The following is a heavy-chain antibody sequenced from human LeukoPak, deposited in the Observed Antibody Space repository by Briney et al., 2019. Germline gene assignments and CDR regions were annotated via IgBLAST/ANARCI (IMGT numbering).Heavy chain of an antibody. Sequence: GASVKVSCKASGYTFTGYYMHWVRQAPGQGLEWMGWINPNSGGTNYAQKFQGRVIMTEDTSTDTAYMELSSLRSEDTAVYYCATGSRFTIFGVVHGNFDYWGQGTLVTVSS. J-gene: IGHJ4*02. CDR1: GYTFTGYY. D-gene: IGHD3-3*01. CDR2: INPNSGGT. CDR3: ATGSRFTIFGVVHGNFDY. V-gene: IGHV1-2*02.